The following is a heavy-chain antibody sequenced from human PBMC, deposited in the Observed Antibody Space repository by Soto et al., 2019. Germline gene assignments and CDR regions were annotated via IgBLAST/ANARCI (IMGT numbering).Heavy chain of an antibody. D-gene: IGHD3-3*01. J-gene: IGHJ4*01. CDR3: AVWSALTQYYFDS. Sequence: PSETLSLTCTVSGGPVSSGSHYWSWIRQTPGKGLEWIGYFSYSGNTNYNPSLKSRVTISVDTSKKHVSLRLSSVTAADTAVYYCAVWSALTQYYFDSWGHGTPVTVSS. CDR2: FSYSGNT. CDR1: GGPVSSGSHY. V-gene: IGHV4-61*03.